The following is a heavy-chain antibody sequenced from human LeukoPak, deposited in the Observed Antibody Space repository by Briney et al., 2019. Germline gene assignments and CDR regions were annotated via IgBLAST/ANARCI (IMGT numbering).Heavy chain of an antibody. D-gene: IGHD6-25*01. CDR1: GFSLSTSGVG. V-gene: IGHV2-5*01. J-gene: IGHJ5*02. CDR3: AQWDQRPPRGWFDP. Sequence: SGPTLVQPTQTLTLTCTFSGFSLSTSGVGVGWIRQPPGKALEWLALTYWNDDKRYSPSLKNRLTITKDTSKNQVVLTMTNMDPVDTATYYCAQWDQRPPRGWFDPWGQGTLVTVSS. CDR2: TYWNDDK.